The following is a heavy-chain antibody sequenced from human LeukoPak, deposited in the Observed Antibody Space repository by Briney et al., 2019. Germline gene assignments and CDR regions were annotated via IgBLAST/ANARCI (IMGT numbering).Heavy chain of an antibody. CDR1: GFTFSSYS. J-gene: IGHJ4*02. D-gene: IGHD3-10*01. V-gene: IGHV3-21*01. Sequence: GGSLRLSCAASGFTFSSYSMNWVRQAPGKGLEWVSSISSSSSYIYYADSVKGRFTISRDNAKNSLYLQMNSLRAEDTAVYYCARVKRFGEGGDYWGRGTLVTVSS. CDR2: ISSSSSYI. CDR3: ARVKRFGEGGDY.